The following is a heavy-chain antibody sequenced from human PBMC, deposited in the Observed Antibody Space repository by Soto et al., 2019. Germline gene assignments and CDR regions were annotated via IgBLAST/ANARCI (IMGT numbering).Heavy chain of an antibody. J-gene: IGHJ4*02. Sequence: QVQLVQSGAEVKRPGASVKVSCKASGYTFTIYGISWVRQAPGQGLEWMGWINSNNGNTDYAQMLQGRLTMTTDTSTTTVYMELRSLRSDDTAVYFCARDTPSLQTTGGIDYWGQGTLVTVSS. CDR2: INSNNGNT. D-gene: IGHD7-27*01. CDR1: GYTFTIYG. CDR3: ARDTPSLQTTGGIDY. V-gene: IGHV1-18*01.